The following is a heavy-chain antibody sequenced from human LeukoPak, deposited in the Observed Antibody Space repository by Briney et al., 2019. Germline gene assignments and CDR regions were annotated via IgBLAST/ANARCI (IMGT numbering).Heavy chain of an antibody. D-gene: IGHD5-24*01. CDR3: ARGQRRDGYNYGSYDY. V-gene: IGHV1-3*01. CDR1: GYTFTTYA. Sequence: ASVKVSCKASGYTFTTYAMHWVRQAPGQRLEWMGWINAGNGNTKYSQRSQGRVTITRDTSASTAYMELSSLRSEDTAVYYCARGQRRDGYNYGSYDYWGQGTLVTVSS. CDR2: INAGNGNT. J-gene: IGHJ4*02.